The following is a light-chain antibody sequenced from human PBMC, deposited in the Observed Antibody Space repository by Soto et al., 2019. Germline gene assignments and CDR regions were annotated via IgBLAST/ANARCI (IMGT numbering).Light chain of an antibody. V-gene: IGLV2-23*02. CDR2: EVS. J-gene: IGLJ2*01. CDR1: SSDVGSHNF. Sequence: QSALTQPASVSGSPGQSITISCTGTSSDVGSHNFVSWYQQHPGKAPELMIYEVSKRPLGVSSRFSGSKSGNTASLTISGLQAEDEADYYCYSYVGSISFGGGTKVTVL. CDR3: YSYVGSIS.